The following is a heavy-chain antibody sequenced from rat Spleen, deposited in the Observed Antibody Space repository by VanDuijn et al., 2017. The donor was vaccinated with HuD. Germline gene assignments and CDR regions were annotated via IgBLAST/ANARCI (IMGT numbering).Heavy chain of an antibody. CDR3: ARQRYSGNYVMDA. CDR2: ISYDGSST. CDR1: GFTFSDYY. V-gene: IGHV5-29*01. J-gene: IGHJ4*01. Sequence: EVQLVESDGGLVQPGRSLKLSCAASGFTFSDYYMAWVRQAPTKGLEWVATISYDGSSTYYRDSVKGRFTISRDNAKSTLYLQMDSLRSEDTATYYCARQRYSGNYVMDAWGQGASVTVSS. D-gene: IGHD1-1*01.